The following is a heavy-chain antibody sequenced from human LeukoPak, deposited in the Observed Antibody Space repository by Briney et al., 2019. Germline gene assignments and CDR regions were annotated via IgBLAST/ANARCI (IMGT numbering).Heavy chain of an antibody. D-gene: IGHD6-19*01. V-gene: IGHV1-46*01. CDR1: GYTFTTYY. Sequence: GASVKVSCKTSGYTFTTYYMHWVRQAPGQGLEWMGIINSSGGTTNYAQKFQGRVTMTRDTSTTTLYMELSSLRSEDTAVYYCARGRPGSGWSFDYWGQGTLVTVSS. CDR2: INSSGGTT. J-gene: IGHJ4*02. CDR3: ARGRPGSGWSFDY.